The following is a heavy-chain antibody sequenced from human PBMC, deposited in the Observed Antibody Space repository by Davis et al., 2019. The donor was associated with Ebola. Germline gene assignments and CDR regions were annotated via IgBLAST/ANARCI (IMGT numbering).Heavy chain of an antibody. V-gene: IGHV1-18*04. J-gene: IGHJ4*02. CDR3: ARAQFPTTSDY. CDR2: ISAYNGNT. Sequence: AASVKVSCKASGYTFTNYGITWVRQAPGQGLEWMGWISAYNGNTNYAQKLQGRVTMTTDTSTSTAYMEVGSLRSDDTAVYYCARAQFPTTSDYWGQGTLVTVSS. D-gene: IGHD1-1*01. CDR1: GYTFTNYG.